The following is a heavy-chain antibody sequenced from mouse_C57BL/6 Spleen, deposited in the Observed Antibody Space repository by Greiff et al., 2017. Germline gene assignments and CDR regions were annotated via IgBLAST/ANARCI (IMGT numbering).Heavy chain of an antibody. Sequence: EVQLQESGGGLVQPKGSLKLSCAASGFSFNTYAMNWVRQAPGKGLEWVARIRSKSNNYATYYADSVKDRFTISRDDSESMLYLQMNNLKTEDTAMYYCVRQFITTVVEDYAMDYWGQGTSVTVSS. CDR2: IRSKSNNYAT. CDR1: GFSFNTYA. D-gene: IGHD1-1*01. CDR3: VRQFITTVVEDYAMDY. J-gene: IGHJ4*01. V-gene: IGHV10-1*01.